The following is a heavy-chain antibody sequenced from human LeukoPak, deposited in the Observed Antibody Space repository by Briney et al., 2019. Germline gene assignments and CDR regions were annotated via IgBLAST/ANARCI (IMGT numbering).Heavy chain of an antibody. CDR1: GYSFTSYW. CDR3: ARARRHYDILTGYRPSYWFDP. D-gene: IGHD3-9*01. J-gene: IGHJ5*02. V-gene: IGHV5-51*01. CDR2: IYPGDSDT. Sequence: GESLKISCKGSGYSFTSYWIGWVRQMPGKGLEWMGIIYPGDSDTRYSPSFQGQVTISADKSISTAYLQWSSLKASDTAMYYCARARRHYDILTGYRPSYWFDPWGQGTLVTVSS.